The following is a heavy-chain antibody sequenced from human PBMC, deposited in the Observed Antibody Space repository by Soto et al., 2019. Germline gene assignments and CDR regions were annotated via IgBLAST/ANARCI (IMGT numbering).Heavy chain of an antibody. J-gene: IGHJ3*01. D-gene: IGHD3-9*01. V-gene: IGHV3-23*01. CDR3: ARPPSTPFFDWWGGGGALDV. CDR1: GFTFSNYA. CDR2: IAGSAGST. Sequence: EVQLLESGGGLVQPGGSLRLSCAASGFTFSNYALSWVRQAPGKGLEWVSAIAGSAGSTYYADSVKGRFTISRDNSKNPLYLQLSGVRPEDTAIFSGARPPSTPFFDWWGGGGALDVWGQGTMVTVSS.